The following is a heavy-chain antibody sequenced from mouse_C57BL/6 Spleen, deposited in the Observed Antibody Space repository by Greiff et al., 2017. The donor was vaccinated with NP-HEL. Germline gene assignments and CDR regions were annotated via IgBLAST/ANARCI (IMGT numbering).Heavy chain of an antibody. V-gene: IGHV14-4*01. D-gene: IGHD1-1*01. CDR1: GFNIKDDY. CDR2: IDPENGDT. J-gene: IGHJ3*01. Sequence: EVMLVESGAELVRPGASVKLSCTASGFNIKDDYMHWVKQRPEQGLEWIGWIDPENGDTEYASKFQGKATITADTSSNTAYLQLSSLTSEDTAVYYCTTDYYGSSNPAWFAYWGQGTLVTVSA. CDR3: TTDYYGSSNPAWFAY.